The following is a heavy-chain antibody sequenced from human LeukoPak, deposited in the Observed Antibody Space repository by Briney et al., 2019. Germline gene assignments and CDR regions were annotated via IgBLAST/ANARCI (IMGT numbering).Heavy chain of an antibody. CDR1: GGTFSSYA. Sequence: ASVKVSCKASGGTFSSYAISWVRQAPGQGLEWMGRIIPILGIANYAQKFQGRVTITADKSTSTAYMELSSLRSEDTAVYYCAGGYGDSSRRNAFDIWGQGTMVTVSS. J-gene: IGHJ3*02. V-gene: IGHV1-69*04. CDR2: IIPILGIA. D-gene: IGHD6-13*01. CDR3: AGGYGDSSRRNAFDI.